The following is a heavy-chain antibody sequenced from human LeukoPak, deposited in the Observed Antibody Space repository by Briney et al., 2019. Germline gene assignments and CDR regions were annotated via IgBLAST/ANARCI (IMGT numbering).Heavy chain of an antibody. CDR2: IYHSGST. V-gene: IGHV4-38-2*02. CDR1: GYSISSGYY. Sequence: SETLSLTCTVSGYSISSGYYWAWIRQSPGKGLEWLGSIYHSGSTYYNPSLKSRVTISVDTSKNQFSLKLRSVTAADTAVYYCARDAISSSFGFWGQGTLVTVSS. D-gene: IGHD3-9*01. CDR3: ARDAISSSFGF. J-gene: IGHJ4*02.